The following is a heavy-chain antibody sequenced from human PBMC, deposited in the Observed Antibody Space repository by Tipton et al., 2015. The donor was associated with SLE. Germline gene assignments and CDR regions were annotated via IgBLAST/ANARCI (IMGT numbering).Heavy chain of an antibody. Sequence: TLSLTCTVSGGSISSHYWTWIRQPPGKGLEWIGYFYYSGGTSYNPSLKSRVTISLDTSKSQFSLKLRSVTAADTAVYYCARDLWRRWFDPWGQGTLVTVSS. CDR1: GGSISSHY. CDR3: ARDLWRRWFDP. J-gene: IGHJ5*02. V-gene: IGHV4-59*11. CDR2: FYYSGGT. D-gene: IGHD3-10*01.